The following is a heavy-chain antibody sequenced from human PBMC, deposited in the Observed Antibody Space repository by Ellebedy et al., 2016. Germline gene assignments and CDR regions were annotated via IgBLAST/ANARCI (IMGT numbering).Heavy chain of an antibody. D-gene: IGHD1-26*01. CDR3: AYSLVGDYYGMDV. J-gene: IGHJ6*02. CDR2: IRSKSNDYAT. CDR1: GFTSSVSS. Sequence: GGSLRLSCAAPGFTSSVSSVHWVRQASGKGLEWVGRIRSKSNDYATAYAASVKGRFTFSRDDSKNTAYLQMNSLKSGDTAVYYCAYSLVGDYYGMDVWGQGTTVTVSS. V-gene: IGHV3-73*01.